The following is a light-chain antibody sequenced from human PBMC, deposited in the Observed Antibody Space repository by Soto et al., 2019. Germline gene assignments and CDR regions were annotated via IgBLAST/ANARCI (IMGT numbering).Light chain of an antibody. CDR2: DAS. V-gene: IGKV3-11*01. Sequence: EIVLTQSPATLSVSPGERATLSCRASQSISTNLAWYQQRPGQAPRLLIYDASHRSTGIPARFSGSGSGTDFTLTISSLETEDFAVSYCQQRNNRPPYTFGQGTKLDFK. CDR1: QSISTN. CDR3: QQRNNRPPYT. J-gene: IGKJ2*01.